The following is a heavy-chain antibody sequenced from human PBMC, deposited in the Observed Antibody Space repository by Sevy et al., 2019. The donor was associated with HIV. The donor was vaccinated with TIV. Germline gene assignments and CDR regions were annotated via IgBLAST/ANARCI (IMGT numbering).Heavy chain of an antibody. CDR2: IIPIFGTA. CDR3: ARERGRISGGERGNWFDP. CDR1: GGSFSSYG. D-gene: IGHD2-15*01. Sequence: ASVKVSCKASGGSFSSYGINWVRQAPGQGPEWMGVIIPIFGTANYAQMFQGRVTITAEESTNTAYLGLSSLRSEDTAVYYCARERGRISGGERGNWFDPWGQGTLVTVSS. V-gene: IGHV1-69*13. J-gene: IGHJ5*02.